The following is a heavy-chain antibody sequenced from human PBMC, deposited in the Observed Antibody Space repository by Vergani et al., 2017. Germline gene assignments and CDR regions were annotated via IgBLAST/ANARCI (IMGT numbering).Heavy chain of an antibody. V-gene: IGHV3-9*01. CDR2: ISWNSGSI. CDR3: AKPSADGPSFFYYYYMDV. Sequence: EVQLVESGGGLLQPVRSLRRSCAASGFTFDDYAMHSVRQAPGKGLVWFSGISWNSGSIGYADSVKGRFTISRDKAENSLYLQMNSLRAEDTALYYCAKPSADGPSFFYYYYMDVWGKGTTVTVSS. CDR1: GFTFDDYA. D-gene: IGHD6-13*01. J-gene: IGHJ6*03.